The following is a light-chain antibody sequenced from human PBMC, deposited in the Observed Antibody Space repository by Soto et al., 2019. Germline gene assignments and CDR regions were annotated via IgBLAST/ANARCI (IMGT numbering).Light chain of an antibody. V-gene: IGLV1-44*01. CDR3: ATWDDSLNGFYL. CDR1: SPNIGTNT. J-gene: IGLJ1*01. CDR2: NNN. Sequence: QSVMSQTHSTSAPPGQRVTVSCSGSSPNIGTNTVNWYLELPGTAPKLLIYNNNKRPSGVPERFSGSKSGTSASLAISGLQSEDEANYYCATWDDSLNGFYLFGSGTKVTVL.